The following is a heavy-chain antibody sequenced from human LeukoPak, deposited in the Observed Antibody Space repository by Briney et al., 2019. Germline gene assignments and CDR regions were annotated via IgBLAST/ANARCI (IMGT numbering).Heavy chain of an antibody. Sequence: SETLSLTCAVYGGSFSGYYWSWIRQPPGKGLEWIGEINHSGGTNYNPSLKSRVTISVDTSKNQFSLKLSSVTAADTAVYYCARHGSGWYFYWGQGTLVTVSS. CDR2: INHSGGT. D-gene: IGHD6-19*01. J-gene: IGHJ4*02. CDR3: ARHGSGWYFY. CDR1: GGSFSGYY. V-gene: IGHV4-34*01.